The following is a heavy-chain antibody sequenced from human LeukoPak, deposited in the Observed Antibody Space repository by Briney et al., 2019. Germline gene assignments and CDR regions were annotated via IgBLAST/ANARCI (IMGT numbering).Heavy chain of an antibody. CDR3: ARRPGAADYYFDC. V-gene: IGHV3-23*01. J-gene: IGHJ4*02. Sequence: GGSLRLSCAASGFTFSTYAMRWVRQAPGKGLEWVSTISANGGSTYYADSVKGRFTISRDNSKDTLYLQMNSLRAEDTGVYHCARRPGAADYYFDCWGQGTLVTVSS. CDR1: GFTFSTYA. CDR2: ISANGGST. D-gene: IGHD2-8*02.